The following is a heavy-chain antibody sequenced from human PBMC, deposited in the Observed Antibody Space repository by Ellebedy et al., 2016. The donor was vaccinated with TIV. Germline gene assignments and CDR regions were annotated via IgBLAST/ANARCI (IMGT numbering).Heavy chain of an antibody. CDR2: IYYRGGT. Sequence: MPSETLSLTCTVSGDSVSSRLGYYWTWIRQRPGKGLEWIGYIYYRGGTYYNPSLKSRVTISVDTSKSQISLKLSSVTAADTALYYCARANGGGDPIDYWGQGTLVTVST. J-gene: IGHJ4*02. CDR1: GDSVSSRLGYY. CDR3: ARANGGGDPIDY. V-gene: IGHV4-31*03. D-gene: IGHD2-21*02.